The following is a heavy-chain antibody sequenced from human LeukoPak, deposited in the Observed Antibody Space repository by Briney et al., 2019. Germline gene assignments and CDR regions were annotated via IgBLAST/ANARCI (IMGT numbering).Heavy chain of an antibody. D-gene: IGHD3-9*01. CDR1: GGSISSSSYY. Sequence: KPSETLSLTCTVSGGSISSSSYYWGWLRQPPGKGLEWIVYIYYSGSTNYNPSLKSRVTISVDTSKNQFSLKLSSVTAADTAVYYCARLRYFDWAAPGDYWGQGTLVTVSS. CDR2: IYYSGST. V-gene: IGHV4-61*05. J-gene: IGHJ4*02. CDR3: ARLRYFDWAAPGDY.